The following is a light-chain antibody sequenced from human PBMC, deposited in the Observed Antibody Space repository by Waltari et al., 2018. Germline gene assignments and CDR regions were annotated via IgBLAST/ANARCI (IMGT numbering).Light chain of an antibody. CDR1: SSAVGGYNY. Sequence: SALPQPASVSGSPGQSLTISCTGTSSAVGGYNYVSWYQQHPGKAPELMLCDVSNRTSGVSKRFAGARSGSRGSLAISGLQAEDEGDYYCSSYTGSSTWVFGGGTKLTVL. V-gene: IGLV2-14*03. CDR3: SSYTGSSTWV. J-gene: IGLJ3*02. CDR2: DVS.